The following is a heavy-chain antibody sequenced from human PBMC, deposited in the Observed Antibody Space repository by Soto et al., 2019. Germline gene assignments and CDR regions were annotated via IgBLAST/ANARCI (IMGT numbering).Heavy chain of an antibody. Sequence: ASVKVSCKASGYTFSNYGIHWVRQAPGQGLEWMGWINAYNGNTNYAQKLQGRVTMTTDTSTSTAYMELRSLRSDDTAVYYCARDWFGVDYWGQGTLVTVSS. CDR3: ARDWFGVDY. J-gene: IGHJ4*02. D-gene: IGHD3-16*01. CDR1: GYTFSNYG. CDR2: INAYNGNT. V-gene: IGHV1-18*01.